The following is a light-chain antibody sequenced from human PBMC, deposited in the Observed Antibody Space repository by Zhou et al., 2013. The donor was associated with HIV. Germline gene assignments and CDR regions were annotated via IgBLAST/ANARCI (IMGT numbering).Light chain of an antibody. CDR1: QSVSSSY. V-gene: IGKV3-20*01. J-gene: IGKJ4*01. CDR2: GAS. CDR3: QQYHARPPALT. Sequence: EIVLTQSPGTLSLSPGERATLSCRASQSVSSSYLAWYQQKPGQAPRLLIYGASSRATGIPDRFSGSRSGTEFTLTISSMQSEDSAVYYCQQYHARPPALTFGGGSKVEIK.